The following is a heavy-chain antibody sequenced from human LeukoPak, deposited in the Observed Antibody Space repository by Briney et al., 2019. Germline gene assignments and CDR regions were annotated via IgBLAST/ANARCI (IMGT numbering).Heavy chain of an antibody. V-gene: IGHV7-4-1*02. CDR1: GYTFTSYA. CDR3: ARGGYLSVFRFSYSYYYMDV. J-gene: IGHJ6*03. D-gene: IGHD5-12*01. Sequence: ASVKVSCKTSGYTFTSYAMNWVRQAPGQGLEFMGWINTGTGNPTYAQGFTGRFVFSLDTSVSTAYLQISSLKAEDTAVYYCARGGYLSVFRFSYSYYYMDVWGKGTTVTVSS. CDR2: INTGTGNP.